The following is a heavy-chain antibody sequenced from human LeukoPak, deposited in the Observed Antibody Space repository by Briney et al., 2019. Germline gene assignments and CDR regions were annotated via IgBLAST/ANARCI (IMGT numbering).Heavy chain of an antibody. CDR3: ARDRSGNYVVDY. J-gene: IGHJ4*02. V-gene: IGHV3-48*01. CDR1: GFTFSSYN. Sequence: QPGGSLRLSCAASGFTFSSYNMNWVRQAPGKGLEWVSYISSSGSTIYYADSVKGRFTISRDNAKNSLYLQMNSLSAEDTAVYYCARDRSGNYVVDYWGQGSLVTVSS. D-gene: IGHD1-26*01. CDR2: ISSSGSTI.